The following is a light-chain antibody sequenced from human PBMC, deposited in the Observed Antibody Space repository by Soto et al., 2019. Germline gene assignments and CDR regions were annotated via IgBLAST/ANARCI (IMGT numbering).Light chain of an antibody. Sequence: EIVMTQSPATLSVSPRERDTLSCRASQSGSSNLAWYQQKPGQAPSLLIYGASTRATGIPARFSGSGSGTEFTLTISSLQSEDFAVYYCQQYNNWPRTFGQGTKVEIK. V-gene: IGKV3-15*01. CDR2: GAS. CDR3: QQYNNWPRT. J-gene: IGKJ1*01. CDR1: QSGSSN.